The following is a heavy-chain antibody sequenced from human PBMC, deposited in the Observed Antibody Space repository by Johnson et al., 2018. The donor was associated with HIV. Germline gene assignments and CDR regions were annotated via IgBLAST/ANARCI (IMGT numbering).Heavy chain of an antibody. CDR1: GFTFSQAW. CDR3: TRGVNSEGGSI. Sequence: VQLVESGGGLVQPGGSLRLSCVASGFTFSQAWMSWVRQAPGKGLEWVARIKRETDLGTRDYAASVKGRFSISRDDSKNTLYLQMSNLKTDDTAVYYCTRGVNSEGGSIWGQGTMVTVSS. J-gene: IGHJ3*02. CDR2: IKRETDLGTR. D-gene: IGHD3-16*01. V-gene: IGHV3-15*01.